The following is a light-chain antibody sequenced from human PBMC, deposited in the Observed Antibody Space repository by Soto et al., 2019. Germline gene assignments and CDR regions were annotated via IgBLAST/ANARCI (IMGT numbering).Light chain of an antibody. CDR2: GAS. CDR3: QQYNNWPPSII. CDR1: ESVSSN. Sequence: VMTQSRSTLSVSPGVRPTLCCRASESVSSNLAWYQQRPGKAPRLLXYGASTRATDTPVRFRGSGSGTEFTLNISSLQSEHFAVYYCQQYNNWPPSIIFGQGTRLEIK. J-gene: IGKJ5*01. V-gene: IGKV3-15*01.